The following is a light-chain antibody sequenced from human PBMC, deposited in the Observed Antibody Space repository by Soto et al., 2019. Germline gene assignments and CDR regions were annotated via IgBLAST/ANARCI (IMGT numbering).Light chain of an antibody. J-gene: IGLJ1*01. CDR2: EGT. Sequence: QSALTQPASVSGYPGQSITISCSGTTSDVGGYNLVSWYQQHTAKAPKLLIYEGTQRPSGVSSRFSGSKSGNTASLTISGLQAEDEADYYCCSYASSSSYVFGTGTKVTVL. CDR3: CSYASSSSYV. V-gene: IGLV2-23*01. CDR1: TSDVGGYNL.